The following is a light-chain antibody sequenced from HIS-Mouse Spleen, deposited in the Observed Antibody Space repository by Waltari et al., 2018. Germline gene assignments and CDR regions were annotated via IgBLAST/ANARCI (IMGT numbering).Light chain of an antibody. CDR1: KLGDKY. CDR3: QAWDSSTAV. V-gene: IGLV3-1*01. J-gene: IGLJ2*01. Sequence: SYELTQPPSVSVSPGQTASITCSGDKLGDKYACWYQQKPGQSPALVLYQDSKRPSGIPERFSGSNSGNTATLTISGTQAMDEADYYCQAWDSSTAVFGGGTKLTVL. CDR2: QDS.